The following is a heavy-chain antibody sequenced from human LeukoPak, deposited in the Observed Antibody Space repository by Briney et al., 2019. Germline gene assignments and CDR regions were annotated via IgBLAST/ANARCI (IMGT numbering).Heavy chain of an antibody. V-gene: IGHV4-4*02. CDR1: GVSISSSDW. CDR3: ARRIWQLRRANWFAP. D-gene: IGHD4-17*01. J-gene: IGHJ5*02. Sequence: SGTLSLTCVVSGVSISSSDWWSWVRQPPGKGLEWIGEIYHTGSTNYNPSLKSRVTISLDKSTNHFSLNLNSVTAADTAIYYCARRIWQLRRANWFAPWGQGTLVTVSS. CDR2: IYHTGST.